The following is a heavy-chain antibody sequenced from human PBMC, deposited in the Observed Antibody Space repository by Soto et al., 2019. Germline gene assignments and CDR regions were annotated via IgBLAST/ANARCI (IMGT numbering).Heavy chain of an antibody. CDR1: GFSFGDYS. CDR2: IKDNGGST. D-gene: IGHD2-2*01. V-gene: IGHV3-23*01. CDR3: AKGLVPAAKTSLNDY. J-gene: IGHJ4*02. Sequence: GGSLRLSYSASGFSFGDYSMTLVRQALGKGLEWVLTIKDNGGSTYYADSVKGRFTISRDNSKKTLYLKMNSLKAEDTAVYHCAKGLVPAAKTSLNDYWGQGTLVTAS.